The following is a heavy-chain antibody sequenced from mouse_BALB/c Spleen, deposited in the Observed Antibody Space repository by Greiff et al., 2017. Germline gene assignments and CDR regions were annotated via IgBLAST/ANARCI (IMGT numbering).Heavy chain of an antibody. J-gene: IGHJ2*01. V-gene: IGHV1-39*01. CDR2: IDPYYGGT. CDR1: GYSFTGYN. CDR3: NAGAYLYYFDY. Sequence: VQLQQSGPELEKPGASVKISCKASGYSFTGYNMNWVKQSNGKSLEWIGNIDPYYGGTSYNQKFKGKATMTADTSSNTAYLQLSSLTSEDTAVYYCNAGAYLYYFDYWGQGTTLTVSS. D-gene: IGHD2-10*01.